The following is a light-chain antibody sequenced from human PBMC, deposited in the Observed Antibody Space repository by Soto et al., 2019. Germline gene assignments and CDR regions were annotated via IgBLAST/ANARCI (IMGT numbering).Light chain of an antibody. Sequence: DIVLTQSPGTLSLSPGERATLSCRASQSVSSKYLAWYQQKPGQPPRVLIYGTSIRATGIPERFSGGGSGTHFTLTIPRLESEDFAVYYCQQYGSSLFTFGHGNKLAFK. V-gene: IGKV3-20*01. J-gene: IGKJ3*01. CDR1: QSVSSKY. CDR2: GTS. CDR3: QQYGSSLFT.